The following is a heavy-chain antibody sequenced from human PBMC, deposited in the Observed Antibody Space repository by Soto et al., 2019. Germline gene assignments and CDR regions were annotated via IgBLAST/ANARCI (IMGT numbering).Heavy chain of an antibody. CDR1: GFTFSTYG. Sequence: QVQLVEAGGVVVQPGRSLRLSCAASGFTFSTYGMHWVRQPPGKGLEWVAVISSDGKSEHYADPVKGRFSISRDNSKNTLSLQMNSLRVEDTAVYYFAKTITTYSGDSRGRGALVDYWGQGTLVTVSS. D-gene: IGHD3-22*01. CDR2: ISSDGKSE. CDR3: AKTITTYSGDSRGRGALVDY. V-gene: IGHV3-30*18. J-gene: IGHJ4*02.